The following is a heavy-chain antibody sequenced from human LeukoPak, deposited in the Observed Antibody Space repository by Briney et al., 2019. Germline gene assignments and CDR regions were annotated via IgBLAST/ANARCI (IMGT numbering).Heavy chain of an antibody. D-gene: IGHD2-21*02. V-gene: IGHV3-9*01. Sequence: GGSLRLSCAASEFTFDDYAMHWVRQAPGKGLEWVSGISYNSDTIAYADSVKGRFTISRDNAKNSLYLQMNSLRAEDTALHYCAKDYCGGDCYSGWYFDLWGRGTLVTVSS. CDR2: ISYNSDTI. J-gene: IGHJ2*01. CDR1: EFTFDDYA. CDR3: AKDYCGGDCYSGWYFDL.